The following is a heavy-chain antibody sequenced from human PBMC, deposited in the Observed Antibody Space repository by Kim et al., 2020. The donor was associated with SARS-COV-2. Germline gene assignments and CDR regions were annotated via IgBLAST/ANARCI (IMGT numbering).Heavy chain of an antibody. CDR1: GFTFSNFW. CDR2: IKKDGTEK. J-gene: IGHJ4*02. V-gene: IGHV3-7*03. D-gene: IGHD3-10*01. CDR3: ARDSNSYGSGSVDF. Sequence: LSLTCAASGFTFSNFWMNWVRQAPGKGLEWVANIKKDGTEKNYVDSVKGRFTISRDNTKKSLYLQMDSLRAEDTAVYYCARDSNSYGSGSVDFWGQG.